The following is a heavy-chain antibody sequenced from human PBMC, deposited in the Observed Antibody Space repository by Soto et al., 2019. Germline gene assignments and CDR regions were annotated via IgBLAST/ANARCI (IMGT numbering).Heavy chain of an antibody. V-gene: IGHV4-31*03. CDR2: IYHSGST. D-gene: IGHD4-4*01. Sequence: SLTCTVSGGSISSNGFGNCWSWIRQLPGKGLEWIGYIYHSGSTYYNPPLESRVTISVDTSKNQFSLRLSSVTAADTAVYYCARHSNRNYGLYYFDYWGLGALVTVSS. CDR3: ARHSNRNYGLYYFDY. J-gene: IGHJ4*02. CDR1: GGSISSNGFGNC.